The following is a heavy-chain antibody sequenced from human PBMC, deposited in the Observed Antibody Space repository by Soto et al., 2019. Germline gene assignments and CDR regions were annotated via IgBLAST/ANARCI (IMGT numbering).Heavy chain of an antibody. D-gene: IGHD2-15*01. CDR1: GGPFSGYY. Sequence: PSETLSLTCAVYGGPFSGYYWSWIRQPPGAGLEWIGEINHSGSTNYNPSLKSRVTISVDTSKNQFSLKLSSVTAADTAVYYCARGRLGYCSGGSCYSRDFAFDIWGQGTMVS. V-gene: IGHV4-34*01. CDR3: ARGRLGYCSGGSCYSRDFAFDI. CDR2: INHSGST. J-gene: IGHJ3*02.